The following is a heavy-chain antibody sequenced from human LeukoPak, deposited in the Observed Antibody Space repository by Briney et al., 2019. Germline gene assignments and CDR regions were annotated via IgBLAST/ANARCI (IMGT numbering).Heavy chain of an antibody. J-gene: IGHJ3*02. CDR1: GGSFSGYY. CDR2: INHSGST. Sequence: PPETLSLTCAVYGGSFSGYYWSWIRQPPGKGLEWIGEINHSGSTNYNPSLKSRVTISVDTSKNQFSLKLSSVTAADTAVYYCARGRGYRAGAFDIWGQGTMVTVSS. CDR3: ARGRGYRAGAFDI. V-gene: IGHV4-34*01. D-gene: IGHD6-13*01.